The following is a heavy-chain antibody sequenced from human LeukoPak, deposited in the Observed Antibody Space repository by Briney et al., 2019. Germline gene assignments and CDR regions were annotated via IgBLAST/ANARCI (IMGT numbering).Heavy chain of an antibody. V-gene: IGHV1-46*01. D-gene: IGHD4-17*01. CDR2: INPRGGST. Sequence: ASVKVSCKASGYTFTSHFMHWVRQAPGQGLEWMGIINPRGGSTGYTQKFQGRVTITADKSTSTAYMELSSLRSEDTAVYYCARDPDPYGDAAPNWFDPWGQGTLVTVSS. CDR1: GYTFTSHF. CDR3: ARDPDPYGDAAPNWFDP. J-gene: IGHJ5*02.